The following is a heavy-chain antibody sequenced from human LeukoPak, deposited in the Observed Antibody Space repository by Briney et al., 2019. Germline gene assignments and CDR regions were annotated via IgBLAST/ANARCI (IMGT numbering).Heavy chain of an antibody. J-gene: IGHJ3*02. V-gene: IGHV4-34*01. D-gene: IGHD2-2*01. CDR1: GGSFSGYY. CDR3: ARYRRMGPAVPPGRAFDI. CDR2: INHSGST. Sequence: SETLSLTCAVYGGSFSGYYWSWIRQPPGKGLEWIGEINHSGSTNYNPSLKSRVTISVDTSKNQFSLKLSSVTAADTAVYYCARYRRMGPAVPPGRAFDIWGQGTMVTVSS.